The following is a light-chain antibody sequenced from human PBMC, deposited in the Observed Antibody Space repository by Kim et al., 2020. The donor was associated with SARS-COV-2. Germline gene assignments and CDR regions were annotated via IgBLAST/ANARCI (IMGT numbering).Light chain of an antibody. J-gene: IGKJ2*01. V-gene: IGKV3-11*01. Sequence: EIVLTQSPATLSLSPGERVTLSCRASESITSYLAWYQQKPGQVPRLLIYDASKRATGIPPRFSGSGSGTDFTLTISSLEPEDFGVYYCQQRSDWLGTFGQGTKVDIK. CDR3: QQRSDWLGT. CDR2: DAS. CDR1: ESITSY.